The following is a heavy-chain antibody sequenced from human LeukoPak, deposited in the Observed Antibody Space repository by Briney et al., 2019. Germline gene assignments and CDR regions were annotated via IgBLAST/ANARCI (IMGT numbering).Heavy chain of an antibody. CDR1: GFTFSDHY. V-gene: IGHV3-72*01. J-gene: IGHJ4*02. CDR3: AREWDSGCYYLGYFDY. Sequence: GGSLRLSCAASGFTFSDHYMDWVRQAPGKGLEWVGRIRNKANSYTTEYAASVKGRFTISRDDSKNSLYLQMNSLKCEDTAVYYCAREWDSGCYYLGYFDYWGQGSLVTVSS. CDR2: IRNKANSYTT. D-gene: IGHD1-26*01.